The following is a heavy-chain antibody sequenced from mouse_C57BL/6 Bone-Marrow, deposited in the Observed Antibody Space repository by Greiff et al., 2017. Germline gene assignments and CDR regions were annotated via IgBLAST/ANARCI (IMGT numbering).Heavy chain of an antibody. CDR3: ARSDYYGIDY. Sequence: QVQLKESGAELVRPGASVKLSCKASGYTFTDYYINWVKQRPGQGLEWIARIYPGSGNTYYNEKFKGKATLTAEKSSSTAYMQLSSLTSEDSAVYFCARSDYYGIDYWGQGTTLTVSS. V-gene: IGHV1-76*01. D-gene: IGHD1-1*01. J-gene: IGHJ2*01. CDR1: GYTFTDYY. CDR2: IYPGSGNT.